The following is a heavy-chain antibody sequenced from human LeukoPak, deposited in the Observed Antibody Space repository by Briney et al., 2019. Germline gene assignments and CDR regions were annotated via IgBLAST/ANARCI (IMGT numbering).Heavy chain of an antibody. J-gene: IGHJ6*02. Sequence: GGSLRLSCAASGFSFSSYWMSWVRQAPGKGLEGVANINQDGNEKYYADSVEGRFTISRDNAKNSLYLQMNSLRAEDTAVYYCARGYGDYSDYYYGVDVWGQGTTVTVSS. V-gene: IGHV3-7*04. D-gene: IGHD4-17*01. CDR2: INQDGNEK. CDR1: GFSFSSYW. CDR3: ARGYGDYSDYYYGVDV.